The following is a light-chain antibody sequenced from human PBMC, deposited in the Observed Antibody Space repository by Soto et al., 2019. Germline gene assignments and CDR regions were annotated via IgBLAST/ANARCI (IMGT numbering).Light chain of an antibody. CDR1: QSISSL. V-gene: IGKV1-5*01. J-gene: IGKJ1*01. CDR3: QQYNNDWT. CDR2: DVS. Sequence: DIQMTQSPTTLSASVGERVTITCRASQSISSLLAWYQQKPGKAPKVLIYDVSSLQSGVPSRFSGSGSGTEFTLTISSLQPDDFATYYCQQYNNDWTFGQGTKVDIK.